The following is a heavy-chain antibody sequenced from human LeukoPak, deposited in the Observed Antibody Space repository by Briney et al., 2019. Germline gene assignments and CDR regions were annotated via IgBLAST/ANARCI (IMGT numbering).Heavy chain of an antibody. V-gene: IGHV3-21*01. D-gene: IGHD5-12*01. CDR1: GFTFSSYS. J-gene: IGHJ4*02. CDR2: ISSSSSYI. CDR3: ASGSGEEWLRLANTRAFDY. Sequence: GGSLRLSCAASGFTFSSYSMNWVRQAPGKGLEWVSSISSSSSYIYYADSVKGRFTISRDNAKNSLYLQMNSLRAEDTAVYYCASGSGEEWLRLANTRAFDYWGQGTLVTVSS.